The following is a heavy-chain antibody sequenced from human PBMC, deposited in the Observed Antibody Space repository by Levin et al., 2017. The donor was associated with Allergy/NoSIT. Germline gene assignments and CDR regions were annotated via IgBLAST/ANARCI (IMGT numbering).Heavy chain of an antibody. J-gene: IGHJ6*02. V-gene: IGHV3-23*01. Sequence: GGSLRLSCAASGFTFSSYAMSWVRQAPGKGLEWVSTITGSGGSTYYADSVKGRFTISRDNSKNTLYLQMHSLRAEDTAVYYCAKDSSSGSSYYYYYGMDVWGQGTTVTVSS. CDR2: ITGSGGST. CDR3: AKDSSSGSSYYYYYGMDV. D-gene: IGHD3-10*01. CDR1: GFTFSSYA.